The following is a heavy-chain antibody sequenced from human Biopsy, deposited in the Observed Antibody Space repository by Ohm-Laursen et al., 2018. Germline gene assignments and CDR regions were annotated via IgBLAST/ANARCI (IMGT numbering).Heavy chain of an antibody. V-gene: IGHV1-2*02. J-gene: IGHJ6*02. D-gene: IGHD3-9*01. CDR1: GYTFAGYY. Sequence: EASVKVSCKASGYTFAGYYRHWARQAPGHGLEWMGWINPNSGNANYAQSFQGRLTVTRDTSISTAYMELTSLTFDDTAIYYCARVPAYPSIDGYYGLDLWGQGTTVIVSS. CDR3: ARVPAYPSIDGYYGLDL. CDR2: INPNSGNA.